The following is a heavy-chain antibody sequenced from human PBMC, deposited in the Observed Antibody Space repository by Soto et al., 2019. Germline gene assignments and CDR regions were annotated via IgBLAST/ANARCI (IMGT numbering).Heavy chain of an antibody. CDR3: VREKRDYGYNIFDF. CDR1: QFTFGIYW. V-gene: IGHV3-7*03. Sequence: LRLSCAASQFTFGIYWMNWVRQAPGKGLEWVANINEDGTQKYYVDSVEGRFTVSRDNAKNSLYLQMNTLRAEDTAVYYCVREKRDYGYNIFDFWGQGTLVTVSS. J-gene: IGHJ4*02. CDR2: INEDGTQK. D-gene: IGHD4-17*01.